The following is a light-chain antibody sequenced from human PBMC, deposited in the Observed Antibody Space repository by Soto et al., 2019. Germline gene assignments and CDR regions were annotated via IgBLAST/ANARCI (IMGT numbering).Light chain of an antibody. V-gene: IGKV3-20*01. CDR3: QQYAGLPLT. J-gene: IGKJ4*01. CDR1: QSLSSSQ. Sequence: IVLTQSPSTLSLSPGERATLSCRASQSLSSSQLAWYQQKPGQAPRLLISGTSSRTTGIPDRFSGSGSGTDFTLTIDRLEPEDFAVYFCQQYAGLPLTFGGGTQVEIK. CDR2: GTS.